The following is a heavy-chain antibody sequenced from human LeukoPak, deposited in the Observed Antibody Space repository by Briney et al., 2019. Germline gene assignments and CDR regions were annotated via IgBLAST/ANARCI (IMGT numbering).Heavy chain of an antibody. D-gene: IGHD5-18*01. CDR1: GFTFKSYG. J-gene: IGHJ4*02. CDR3: ARKVAVAMDLDY. Sequence: GGSLRLSCAASGFTFKSYGMTWVRQVPGKGLEWVSSITGAGTSTKYADSVSGRFTISRDNSKNTLSLQMTGPRAEDTAVYYCARKVAVAMDLDYWGQGTLVTASS. CDR2: ITGAGTST. V-gene: IGHV3-23*01.